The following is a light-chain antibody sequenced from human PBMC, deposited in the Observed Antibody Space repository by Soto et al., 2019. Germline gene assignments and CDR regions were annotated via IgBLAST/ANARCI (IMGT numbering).Light chain of an antibody. V-gene: IGLV1-51*01. Sequence: QSVLTQPPSVSVAPGQTVTISCSGSSSNIGNNFVSWYQQLPGTAPKLLISDNSKRPSGIPDRFSGSKSGTSATLGITGLQPGDEADYYCATWDSSLSVGVFGTGTKVTVL. CDR1: SSNIGNNF. J-gene: IGLJ1*01. CDR2: DNS. CDR3: ATWDSSLSVGV.